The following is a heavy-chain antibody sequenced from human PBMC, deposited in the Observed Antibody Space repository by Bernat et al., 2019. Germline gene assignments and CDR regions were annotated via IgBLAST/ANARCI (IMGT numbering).Heavy chain of an antibody. CDR3: ARPRRDGYNFLGFDY. D-gene: IGHD5-24*01. Sequence: EVQLVESGGGLIQPGGSLRLSCAASGFTVSSNYMSWVRQAPGKGLEWVSVIYSGGSTYYADSVKGRFTISRDNSKNTLYLQMNSLRAEDTAVYYCARPRRDGYNFLGFDYWGQGTLVTVSS. CDR1: GFTVSSNY. V-gene: IGHV3-53*01. J-gene: IGHJ4*02. CDR2: IYSGGST.